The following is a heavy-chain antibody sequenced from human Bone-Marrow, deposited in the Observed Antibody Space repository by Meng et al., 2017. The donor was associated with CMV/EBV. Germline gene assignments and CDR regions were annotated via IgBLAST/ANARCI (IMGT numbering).Heavy chain of an antibody. CDR1: GGTFSSYA. Sequence: SVKVSCKASGGTFSSYAISWVRQTPGQGLEWMGGIIPIFGTANYAQKFQGRVTITTDESTSTAYMELSSLRSEDTAVYYCARGVAVADYYYGMDVWGQGTTVTVSS. D-gene: IGHD6-19*01. CDR2: IIPIFGTA. J-gene: IGHJ6*02. V-gene: IGHV1-69*05. CDR3: ARGVAVADYYYGMDV.